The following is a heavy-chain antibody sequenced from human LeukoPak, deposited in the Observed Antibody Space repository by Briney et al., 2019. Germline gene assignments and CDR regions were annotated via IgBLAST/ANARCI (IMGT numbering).Heavy chain of an antibody. CDR1: GFTFSSYG. CDR2: TRYDGSNK. V-gene: IGHV3-33*01. D-gene: IGHD1-1*01. J-gene: IGHJ3*02. CDR3: ARTLRLGTPRAFDI. Sequence: GGSLRLSCAASGFTFSSYGMHWVRQAPGKGLEWVAGTRYDGSNKNYADSVKGRFTISRDNSNNTLYLQVSSLRAEDTAVYYCARTLRLGTPRAFDIWGRGTMVTVSS.